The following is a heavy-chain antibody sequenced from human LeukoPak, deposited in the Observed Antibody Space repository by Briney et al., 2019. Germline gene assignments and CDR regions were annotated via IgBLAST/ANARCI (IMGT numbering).Heavy chain of an antibody. CDR1: GFTFSSYY. D-gene: IGHD6-19*01. CDR3: AKDEGHAPYSSGWYDY. Sequence: GRSLRLSCAGSGFTFSSYYMHWVRQAPGKGLEWVAIISYDGSNKYYADSVKDRFTISRDNSKNTLYLQMNSLRVEDTAVYYCAKDEGHAPYSSGWYDYWGQGTLVTVSS. V-gene: IGHV3-30*18. CDR2: ISYDGSNK. J-gene: IGHJ4*02.